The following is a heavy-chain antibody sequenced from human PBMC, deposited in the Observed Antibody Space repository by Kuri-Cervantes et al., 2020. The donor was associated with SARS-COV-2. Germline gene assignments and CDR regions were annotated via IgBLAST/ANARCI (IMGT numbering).Heavy chain of an antibody. D-gene: IGHD6-13*01. Sequence: ETLSLTCAASGFTFSSYWMHWVRQAPGKGLVWVSRINSDGSSTSYADSVKGRFTISRDNAKNTLYLQMNSLRAEDTAVYYCARGIGIAAAGRWGQGTLVTVSS. V-gene: IGHV3-74*01. CDR2: INSDGSST. CDR3: ARGIGIAAAGR. CDR1: GFTFSSYW. J-gene: IGHJ4*02.